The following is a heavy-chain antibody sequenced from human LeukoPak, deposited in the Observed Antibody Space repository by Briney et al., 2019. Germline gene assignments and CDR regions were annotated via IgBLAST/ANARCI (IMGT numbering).Heavy chain of an antibody. CDR3: ARTRITMVRGAFDY. CDR2: INPNSGGT. D-gene: IGHD3-10*01. J-gene: IGHJ4*02. V-gene: IGHV1-2*02. CDR1: GYTFTGYY. Sequence: ASVKVSCKASGYTFTGYYMHWVRQAPGQGLEWMGWINPNSGGTNYAQKFQGRVTMTRDTSISTAYMELSRLRSDDTAVYYCARTRITMVRGAFDYWGQGTLVTVSS.